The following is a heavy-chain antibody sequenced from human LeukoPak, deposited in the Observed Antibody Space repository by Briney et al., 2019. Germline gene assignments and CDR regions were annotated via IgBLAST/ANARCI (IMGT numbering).Heavy chain of an antibody. V-gene: IGHV4-30-4*01. CDR3: ARAVTGDGALAFDY. J-gene: IGHJ4*02. D-gene: IGHD7-27*01. Sequence: SQTLSLTCTVSGGSISSGDYYWSWIRQPPGKGLEWIGYIYYIGSTYYNPSLKSRVTISVDTSKNQFSLKLSSVTAADTAVYYCARAVTGDGALAFDYWGQGTLVTVSS. CDR1: GGSISSGDYY. CDR2: IYYIGST.